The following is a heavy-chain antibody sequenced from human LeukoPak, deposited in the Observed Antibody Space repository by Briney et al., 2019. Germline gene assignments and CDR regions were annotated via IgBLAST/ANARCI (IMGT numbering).Heavy chain of an antibody. CDR3: ARPDDSSGYIED. Sequence: GESLKISCQASGYSFTNYWIGWVRQMPGKGLEWMGIIYPGDSDTKYSPSFEGQVTISVDKSISTAYLQWSSLKASDTAMYYCARPDDSSGYIEDWGQGTLVTVSS. J-gene: IGHJ4*02. V-gene: IGHV5-51*01. CDR2: IYPGDSDT. CDR1: GYSFTNYW. D-gene: IGHD3-22*01.